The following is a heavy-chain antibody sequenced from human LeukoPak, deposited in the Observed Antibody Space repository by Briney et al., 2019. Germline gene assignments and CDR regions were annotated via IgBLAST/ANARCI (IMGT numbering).Heavy chain of an antibody. Sequence: ASVKVSCKASGYTFTSYAMHWVRQAPGQRLEWMGWINAGNGNTKYSQKFQGRVTITRDTSASTAYMELSSLRSEDTAVYYCARPYGPGSADYYFYGLDVWGQGTTVTVSS. V-gene: IGHV1-3*01. CDR2: INAGNGNT. J-gene: IGHJ6*02. CDR3: ARPYGPGSADYYFYGLDV. CDR1: GYTFTSYA. D-gene: IGHD3-10*01.